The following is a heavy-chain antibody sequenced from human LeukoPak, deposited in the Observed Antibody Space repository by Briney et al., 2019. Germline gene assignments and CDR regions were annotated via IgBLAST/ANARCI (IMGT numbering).Heavy chain of an antibody. CDR1: GDSISSSKKY. D-gene: IGHD7-27*01. Sequence: SETLSLTCTVSGDSISSSKKYWGWVRQPPGKGLEWIGSIYYSGNTYYNPSLKSRVTISVDTSKNQFSLKLSSVTAADTAVYFCARGFRGDNFDYWGQGTLVTVSS. CDR3: ARGFRGDNFDY. CDR2: IYYSGNT. V-gene: IGHV4-39*07. J-gene: IGHJ4*02.